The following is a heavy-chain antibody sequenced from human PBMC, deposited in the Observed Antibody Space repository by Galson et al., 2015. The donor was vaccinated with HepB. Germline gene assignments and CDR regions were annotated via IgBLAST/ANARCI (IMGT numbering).Heavy chain of an antibody. V-gene: IGHV3-21*01. Sequence: SLRLSCAASGFTFSSYSMNWVRQAPGKGLEWVSSISSSSSYIYYADSVKGRFTISRDNAKNSLYLQMNSLRAEDTAVYYCARDDTRRDFWSGYSSPGWFDPWGQGTLVTVSS. D-gene: IGHD3-3*01. J-gene: IGHJ5*02. CDR1: GFTFSSYS. CDR2: ISSSSSYI. CDR3: ARDDTRRDFWSGYSSPGWFDP.